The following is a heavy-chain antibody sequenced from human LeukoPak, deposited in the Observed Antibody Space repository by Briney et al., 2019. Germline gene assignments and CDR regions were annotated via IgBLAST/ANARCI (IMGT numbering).Heavy chain of an antibody. J-gene: IGHJ6*03. CDR1: GYSFTTYW. D-gene: IGHD4-17*01. Sequence: GESLKISCKGSGYSFTTYWIVWVRQMPGKGLEWMGIIYPGDSDTRYSPSLQGQVTISADKSISTAYLQWSSLKASDTAMYYCARHGTVTRYYYYYYMDVWGKGTTVTVSS. CDR3: ARHGTVTRYYYYYYMDV. V-gene: IGHV5-51*01. CDR2: IYPGDSDT.